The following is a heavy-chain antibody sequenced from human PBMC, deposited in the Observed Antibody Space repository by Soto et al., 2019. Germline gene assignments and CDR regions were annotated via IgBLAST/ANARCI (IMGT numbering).Heavy chain of an antibody. J-gene: IGHJ4*02. CDR1: GGSIGSFY. CDR2: IFDTGGT. CDR3: ARGPNRFYFDY. V-gene: IGHV4-59*12. Sequence: SETLSLTCTVSGGSIGSFYWSWIRQPPGKGLEWIGYIFDTGGTNYNPSLESRVTISVDTSKNQFPLKLTSVTAADTAIYYCARGPNRFYFDYWGQGTLVTVSS. D-gene: IGHD3-3*01.